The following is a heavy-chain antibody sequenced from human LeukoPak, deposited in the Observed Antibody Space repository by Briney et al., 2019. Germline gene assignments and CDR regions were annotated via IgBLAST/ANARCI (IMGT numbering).Heavy chain of an antibody. J-gene: IGHJ4*02. V-gene: IGHV3-7*04. CDR2: IKHDGSED. CDR1: GFTFSSYW. Sequence: GGSLRLSCAASGFTFSSYWMTWVRQAPGKGLEWVATIKHDGSEDYYLDSVKGRFTISRDNAKNSLFLQMNSLRAEDTAVYYCARGSENYLGGLDYWGQGTQVTVSS. CDR3: ARGSENYLGGLDY. D-gene: IGHD3-10*01.